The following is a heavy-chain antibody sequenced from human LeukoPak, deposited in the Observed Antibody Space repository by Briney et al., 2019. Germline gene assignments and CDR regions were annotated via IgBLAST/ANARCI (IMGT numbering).Heavy chain of an antibody. CDR2: IYSGGST. CDR1: GFTVSNNY. V-gene: IGHV3-53*01. CDR3: VRNCGELEA. D-gene: IGHD2-21*01. Sequence: PGGSLTLSCAASGFTVSNNYMSWVRRAAGKGLEWVALIYSGGSTYYADSVKGRFTISRDNSKNTLHLQMNSLRAEDTAVYYSVRNCGELEAWGQGTLVTVSS. J-gene: IGHJ5*02.